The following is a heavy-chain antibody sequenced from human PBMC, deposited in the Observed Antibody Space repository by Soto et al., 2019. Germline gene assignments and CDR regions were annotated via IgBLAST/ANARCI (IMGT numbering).Heavy chain of an antibody. V-gene: IGHV4-59*01. CDR3: VGCRDDSRGWYLDL. D-gene: IGHD2-15*01. J-gene: IGHJ2*01. CDR1: GVSISSYY. Sequence: LEPLSLTCTVSGVSISSYYWSWIRHPPGKGLEWIGYIYYSGSPNYSPSLESRVTISEDTSKNQSSLKLSSVTAADTAIYYCVGCRDDSRGWYLDLRGR. CDR2: IYYSGSP.